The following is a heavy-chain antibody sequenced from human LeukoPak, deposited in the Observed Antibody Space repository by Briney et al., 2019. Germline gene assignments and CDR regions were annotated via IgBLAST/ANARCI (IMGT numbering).Heavy chain of an antibody. D-gene: IGHD3-22*01. CDR1: GFTFSNYA. J-gene: IGHJ4*02. V-gene: IGHV3-23*01. CDR2: ILASGETT. CDR3: AKNYYDSSGPYSWVFVY. Sequence: GGSLRLSCPASGFTFSNYAMTWVRQAPGKGLEWVSGILASGETTYYADSVKGRFTISRDNSKNTLYLQMNSLRSEDTAIYYCAKNYYDSSGPYSWVFVYWGQGTLVTVSS.